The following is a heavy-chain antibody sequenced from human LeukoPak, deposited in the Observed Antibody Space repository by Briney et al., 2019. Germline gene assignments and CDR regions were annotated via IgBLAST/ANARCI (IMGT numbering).Heavy chain of an antibody. CDR1: GGSVSSGSNY. D-gene: IGHD2-2*01. CDR3: AREGGYCSSTSCRNYYYGMDV. CDR2: IYYSGST. J-gene: IGHJ6*04. Sequence: SETLSLTCTVSGGSVSSGSNYWSWIRQPPGKGLEGIGYIYYSGSTNYNPSLKSRVTISVDTSKNQFSLKLSSVTAADTAVYYCAREGGYCSSTSCRNYYYGMDVWGKGTTVTVS. V-gene: IGHV4-61*01.